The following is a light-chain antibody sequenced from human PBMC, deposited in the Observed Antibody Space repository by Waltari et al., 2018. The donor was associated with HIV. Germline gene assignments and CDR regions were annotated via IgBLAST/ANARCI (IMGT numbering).Light chain of an antibody. CDR3: QAWDTAAHVV. CDR1: DIGRKY. CDR2: QDN. V-gene: IGLV3-1*01. J-gene: IGLJ2*01. Sequence: SYDLTQPPSVSLSPGQTARITCSGHDIGRKYVSWYQQKTGQSPVLVVYQDNKLPSGIPERFSASNSGNRATLTISGTQALDEADYYCQAWDTAAHVVFGGGTKLTVL.